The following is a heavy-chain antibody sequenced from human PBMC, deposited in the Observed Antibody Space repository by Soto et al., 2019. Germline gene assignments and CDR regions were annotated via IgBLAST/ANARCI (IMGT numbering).Heavy chain of an antibody. Sequence: ASVKVSCKASGYTFTTYYLHWVRQAPGQGLEWMGVINPGGGSKSYGQKFQGRVTMTRDTSTTTVFMELSSLRSEDTAVYYCARDPRMVTIRSLPKYHFDLWGQGTQVTVSS. CDR3: ARDPRMVTIRSLPKYHFDL. CDR1: GYTFTTYY. CDR2: INPGGGSK. D-gene: IGHD5-18*01. V-gene: IGHV1-46*01. J-gene: IGHJ4*02.